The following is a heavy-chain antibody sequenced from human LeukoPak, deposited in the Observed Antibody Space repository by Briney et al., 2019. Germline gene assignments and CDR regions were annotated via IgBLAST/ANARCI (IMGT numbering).Heavy chain of an antibody. CDR2: IRSNGVGI. Sequence: GGSLRLSCAVSGFTFSNYGMTWVRQAPGKGLEYVSGIRSNGVGIYYANSVKGRFTISRDNSKNTLYLQMGSLRAEDMAVYYCARDRCSSSSCSNAYDIWGQGTMVTVSS. J-gene: IGHJ3*02. D-gene: IGHD2-2*01. CDR3: ARDRCSSSSCSNAYDI. CDR1: GFTFSNYG. V-gene: IGHV3-64*01.